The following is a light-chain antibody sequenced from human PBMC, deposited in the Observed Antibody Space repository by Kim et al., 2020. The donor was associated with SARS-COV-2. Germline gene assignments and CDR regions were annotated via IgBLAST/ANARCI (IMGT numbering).Light chain of an antibody. CDR1: QSISSY. J-gene: IGKJ2*01. CDR3: QQSYSTLYT. V-gene: IGKV1-39*01. CDR2: AAS. Sequence: DIQMTQSPSSLSASVGDRVTITCRASQSISSYLNWYQQKPGKVPKLLIYAASSLQSGVPSRFSGSGSGTDFTLTISSPQPEDFATYYCQQSYSTLYTFGQGTKLEI.